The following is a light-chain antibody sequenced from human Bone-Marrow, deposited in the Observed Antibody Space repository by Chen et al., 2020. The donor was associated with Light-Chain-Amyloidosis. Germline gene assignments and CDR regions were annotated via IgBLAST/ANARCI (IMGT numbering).Light chain of an antibody. J-gene: IGLJ3*02. CDR2: GTD. CDR1: SGSVSTNHH. Sequence: QTLVTQEPAFSVSPGGTVTLTCALASGSVSTNHHPTWFQQTPGQPPRTLIYGTDSRSSGVPARFAGSIVEKKAALTITGAEAEDECDYYCVLHVGSGVWVFGGGAKLTVL. CDR3: VLHVGSGVWV. V-gene: IGLV8-61*01.